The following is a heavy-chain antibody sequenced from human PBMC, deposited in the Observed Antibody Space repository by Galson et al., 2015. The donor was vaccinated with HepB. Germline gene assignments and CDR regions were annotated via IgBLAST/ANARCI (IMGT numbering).Heavy chain of an antibody. CDR1: GFTFSDYY. CDR3: ARELEDSTPFDY. CDR2: ISSSGSTI. V-gene: IGHV3-11*01. D-gene: IGHD2-15*01. J-gene: IGHJ4*02. Sequence: SLRLSCAASGFTFSDYYMSWIRQAPGKGLEWVSYISSSGSTIYYADSVKGRFTISRDNAKNSLYLQMNSLRAEDTAVYYCARELEDSTPFDYWGQGTLVTVSS.